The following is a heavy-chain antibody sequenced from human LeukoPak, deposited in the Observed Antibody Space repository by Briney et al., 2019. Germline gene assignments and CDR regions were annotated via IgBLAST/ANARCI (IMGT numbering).Heavy chain of an antibody. CDR3: ARVSPGADAFDI. CDR1: GGTFSHYA. CDR2: IIPVVGIA. D-gene: IGHD1-14*01. J-gene: IGHJ3*02. V-gene: IGHV1-69*04. Sequence: SVKVSCKASGGTFSHYAISWVRQAPGQGLEWMGRIIPVVGIANYAQKFQGRVTITADESTSTAYMELSSLRSEDTAVYYCARVSPGADAFDIWGQGTMVTVSS.